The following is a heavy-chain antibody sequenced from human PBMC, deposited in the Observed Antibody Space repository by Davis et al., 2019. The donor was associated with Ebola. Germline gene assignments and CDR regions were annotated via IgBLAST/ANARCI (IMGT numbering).Heavy chain of an antibody. V-gene: IGHV3-23*01. J-gene: IGHJ4*02. CDR3: AKDFEGDGSFRVY. Sequence: GESLKISCAGSGFSFSNNAMSWVRQAPGRGLEWVSSISARRGNTHYADSVQGRFTISRDTSKNTLYLQMNSLRAEDTAVYYCAKDFEGDGSFRVYWGQGTLVTVSS. D-gene: IGHD3-9*01. CDR1: GFSFSNNA. CDR2: ISARRGNT.